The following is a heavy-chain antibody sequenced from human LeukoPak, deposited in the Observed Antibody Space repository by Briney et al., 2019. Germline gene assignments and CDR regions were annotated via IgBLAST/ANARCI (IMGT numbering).Heavy chain of an antibody. D-gene: IGHD1-7*01. CDR2: IYPGDSDT. V-gene: IGHV5-51*01. J-gene: IGHJ4*02. CDR3: ASLPNWNYAGSDY. CDR1: GYSFTSYW. Sequence: GESLKISCKGSGYSFTSYWIGWVRQMPGKGLEWMGIIYPGDSDTRYSPSFQGQVTIPADKSISTAYLQWSSLKASDTAMYYCASLPNWNYAGSDYWGQGTLVTVSS.